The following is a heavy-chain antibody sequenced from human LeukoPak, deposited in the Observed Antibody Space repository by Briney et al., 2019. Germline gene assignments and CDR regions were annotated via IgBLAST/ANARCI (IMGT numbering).Heavy chain of an antibody. Sequence: MASGTLSLTCAVSGGSISSSNWWSWVRQPPGQGLEWIGEIYHSGSTNYNPSLKSRVTISVDKSKNQFSLKLSSVTAADTAVYYCARRIVVVVAATSRNWFDPWGQGTLVTVSS. J-gene: IGHJ5*02. CDR1: GGSISSSNW. CDR3: ARRIVVVVAATSRNWFDP. CDR2: IYHSGST. V-gene: IGHV4-4*02. D-gene: IGHD2-15*01.